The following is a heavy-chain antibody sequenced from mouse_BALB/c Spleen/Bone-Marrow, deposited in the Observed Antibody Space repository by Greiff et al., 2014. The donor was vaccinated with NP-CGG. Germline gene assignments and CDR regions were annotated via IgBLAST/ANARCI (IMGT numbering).Heavy chain of an antibody. CDR3: ARSYGNWYFDV. J-gene: IGHJ1*01. Sequence: VQLQQSGPELVKPGASVKISCKASGYTFTDYNMHWVKQSHGKSLEWIGYIYPYNGGTGYNQKFNSKATLTVDNSSSTAYMELRSLTSEDSAVYYCARSYGNWYFDVWGAGTTVTVSS. V-gene: IGHV1S29*02. CDR1: GYTFTDYN. CDR2: IYPYNGGT. D-gene: IGHD2-10*02.